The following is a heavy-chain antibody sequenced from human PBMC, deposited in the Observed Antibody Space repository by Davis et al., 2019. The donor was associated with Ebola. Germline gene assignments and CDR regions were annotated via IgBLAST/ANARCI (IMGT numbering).Heavy chain of an antibody. CDR1: GGSISSGDYY. CDR3: AGGDYIWGSYRHHNY. CDR2: IYYSGST. Sequence: MPSETLSLTCTVSGGSISSGDYYWSWIRQPPGKGLEWIGYIYYSGSTNYNPSLKSRVTISVDTSKNQFSLKLSSVTAADTAVYYCAGGDYIWGSYRHHNYWGQGTLVTVSS. J-gene: IGHJ4*02. V-gene: IGHV4-61*08. D-gene: IGHD3-16*02.